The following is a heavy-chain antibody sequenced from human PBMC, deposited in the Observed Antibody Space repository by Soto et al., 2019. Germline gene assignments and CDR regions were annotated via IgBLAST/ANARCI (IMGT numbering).Heavy chain of an antibody. D-gene: IGHD4-4*01. CDR2: IYYSGST. Sequence: PSETLSLTCTVSGGSISSSSYYWGWIRQPPGKGLEWIGSIYYSGSTYYNPSLKSRVTISVDTSKNQFSLKLSSVTAADTAVYYCARHPHLHTTTVTTLNRVKQQKGRFDPWGQGTLVTVSS. CDR1: GGSISSSSYY. CDR3: ARHPHLHTTTVTTLNRVKQQKGRFDP. V-gene: IGHV4-39*01. J-gene: IGHJ5*02.